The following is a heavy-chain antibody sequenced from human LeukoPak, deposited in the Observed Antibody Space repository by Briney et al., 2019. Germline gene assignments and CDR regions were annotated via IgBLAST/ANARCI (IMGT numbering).Heavy chain of an antibody. CDR2: IYSGGST. J-gene: IGHJ4*02. D-gene: IGHD2-2*01. Sequence: TGGSLRLSCAASGFTVSSNYMSWVRQAPGKGLEWVSVIYSGGSTYYADSVKGRFTISRDNSKNTLYLQMNGLRAEDTAVYYCARDQPSEYWGQGTLVTVSS. CDR3: ARDQPSEY. V-gene: IGHV3-66*01. CDR1: GFTVSSNY.